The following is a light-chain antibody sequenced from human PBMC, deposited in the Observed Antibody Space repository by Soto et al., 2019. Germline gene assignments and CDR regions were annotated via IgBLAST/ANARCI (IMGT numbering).Light chain of an antibody. J-gene: IGLJ1*01. Sequence: SALTQPASVFGSPGQSITISCTGTSSDVGGYNFVSWYQQHPGKAPKLMIYEVSNRPSGVSNRFSGSKSGNTASLTISGLQPEDEADYYCSSYTTSSTVVFGTGTRSPS. V-gene: IGLV2-14*03. CDR1: SSDVGGYNF. CDR2: EVS. CDR3: SSYTTSSTVV.